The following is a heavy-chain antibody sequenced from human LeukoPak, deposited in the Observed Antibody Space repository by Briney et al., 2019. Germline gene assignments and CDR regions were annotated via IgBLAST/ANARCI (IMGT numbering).Heavy chain of an antibody. CDR1: GGSFSGYY. CDR3: ARRSRGYCSGGSCYPTYNWFDP. J-gene: IGHJ5*02. D-gene: IGHD2-15*01. V-gene: IGHV4-34*01. Sequence: SETLSLTCAVYGGSFSGYYWSWIRQPPGKGLEGIGEINHSGSTNYNPSIKSRVSILVDTSKNQFSLKVSSVTAADTAVYYCARRSRGYCSGGSCYPTYNWFDPWGQGTLVTVSS. CDR2: INHSGST.